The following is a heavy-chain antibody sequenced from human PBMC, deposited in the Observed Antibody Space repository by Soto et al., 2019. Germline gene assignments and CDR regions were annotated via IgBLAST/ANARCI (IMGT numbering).Heavy chain of an antibody. Sequence: EVQLLESGGDLVQPGGSLRLSCAASGFTFSTYAMSWVRQTAGKGLEWVSAISGSGGTTYYADSVKGRVTVSRDKSKCTVYLQMSSPRAEDTAVYYCAKTYSESGSYGVGHENWGEGTVVTVTS. V-gene: IGHV3-23*01. CDR1: GFTFSTYA. D-gene: IGHD3-10*01. J-gene: IGHJ4*02. CDR2: ISGSGGTT. CDR3: AKTYSESGSYGVGHEN.